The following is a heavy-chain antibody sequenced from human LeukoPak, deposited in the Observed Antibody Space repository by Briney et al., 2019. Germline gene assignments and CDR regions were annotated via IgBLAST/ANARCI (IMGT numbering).Heavy chain of an antibody. D-gene: IGHD6-19*01. V-gene: IGHV3-48*01. CDR3: ARGTIVAGFGGDY. J-gene: IGHJ4*02. CDR1: GGTFSSYA. CDR2: IRPTSSDM. Sequence: SCKASGGTFSSYAMSWVRQAPGKGLEWVSYIRPTSSDMYYADSVKGRFIISRDNAKNSLYLQMNSLRAEDTAVYYCARGTIVAGFGGDYWGQGTLVTVSS.